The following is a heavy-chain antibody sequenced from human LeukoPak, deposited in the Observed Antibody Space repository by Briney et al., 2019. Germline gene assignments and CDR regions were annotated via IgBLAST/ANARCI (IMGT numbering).Heavy chain of an antibody. J-gene: IGHJ3*02. D-gene: IGHD3-10*01. CDR3: ARGGGITMVRGVSDAFDI. V-gene: IGHV3-21*05. Sequence: GGSLRLSGAASGFTFSSYSMNWVRQAPGKGLEWVSYISSSSSYTNYADSVKGRFTISSDNAKNSLYLQMNSLRAEDTAVYYCARGGGITMVRGVSDAFDIWGQGTMVTVSS. CDR1: GFTFSSYS. CDR2: ISSSSSYT.